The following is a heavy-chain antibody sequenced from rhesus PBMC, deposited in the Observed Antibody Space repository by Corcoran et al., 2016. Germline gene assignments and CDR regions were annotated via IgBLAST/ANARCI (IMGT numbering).Heavy chain of an antibody. D-gene: IGHD6-13*01. CDR1: GGSISDSYR. CDR3: ARDGDSSWSVFDY. V-gene: IGHV4S10*01. Sequence: QVQLQESGPGVVKPSETLSLTCAVSGGSISDSYRWSWIRQPPGKGLEWIGYIYVSSTSTNYSPSLKSRFIISKDTSKYRFALKLSSVTAADTAVFYCARDGDSSWSVFDYWGQGVLVTVSS. CDR2: IYVSSTST. J-gene: IGHJ4*01.